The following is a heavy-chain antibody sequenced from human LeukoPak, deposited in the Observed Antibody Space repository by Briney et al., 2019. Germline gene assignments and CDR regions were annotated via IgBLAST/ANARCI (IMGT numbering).Heavy chain of an antibody. CDR1: GFTFSSYG. D-gene: IGHD2-2*01. CDR2: IRYDGSNK. V-gene: IGHV3-30*02. J-gene: IGHJ6*03. Sequence: PGGSLRLSCAASGFTFSSYGMHWVRQAPGKGLEWVAFIRYDGSNKYYADSVKGRFTISRDNAKNSLYLQMNSLRAEDTAVYYCARDPSGYCSSTSCYFIYYYYMDVWGKGTTVTVSS. CDR3: ARDPSGYCSSTSCYFIYYYYMDV.